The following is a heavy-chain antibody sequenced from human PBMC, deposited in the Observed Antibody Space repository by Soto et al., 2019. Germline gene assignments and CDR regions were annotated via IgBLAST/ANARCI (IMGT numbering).Heavy chain of an antibody. CDR1: GYSFTSYW. V-gene: IGHV5-51*01. D-gene: IGHD4-17*01. CDR3: ARETTVTKDYYYGMDV. J-gene: IGHJ6*02. CDR2: IYPGDSDT. Sequence: GSLRLSCKGSGYSFTSYWIGWVRQMPGKGLEWMGIIYPGDSDTRYSPSFQGQVTISADKSISTAYLQWSSLKASDTAMYYCARETTVTKDYYYGMDVWGQGTTVTVSS.